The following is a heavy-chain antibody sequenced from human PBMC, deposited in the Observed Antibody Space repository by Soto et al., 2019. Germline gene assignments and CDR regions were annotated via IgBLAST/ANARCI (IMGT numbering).Heavy chain of an antibody. D-gene: IGHD6-19*01. V-gene: IGHV3-23*01. CDR2: ISGSGGST. J-gene: IGHJ4*02. CDR3: ARRGSGCYYDY. Sequence: EVQLLESGGGLVQPGGSLRLSCAASGFTFSSYAMRWVRQAPVKGLEWVSAISGSGGSTYYADSVKGRFTISRDNSKNTLYLQMYSLRAEETAVYSGARRGSGCYYDYWGEGTLVTVSS. CDR1: GFTFSSYA.